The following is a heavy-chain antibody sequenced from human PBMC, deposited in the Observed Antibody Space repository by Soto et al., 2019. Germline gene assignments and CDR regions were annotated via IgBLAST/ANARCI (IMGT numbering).Heavy chain of an antibody. CDR1: GGSISSYY. J-gene: IGHJ4*02. CDR2: IYYSGST. V-gene: IGHV4-59*01. Sequence: QVQLQESGPGLVKPSETLSLTCTVSGGSISSYYWSWIRQPPGKGLEWIGYIYYSGSTNYNPSLKSRVTRSVDASKNQFSLKLSSVTAADTAVYCCARAPRGNYGYPSYFDYWGQGTLVTVSS. CDR3: ARAPRGNYGYPSYFDY. D-gene: IGHD3-10*01.